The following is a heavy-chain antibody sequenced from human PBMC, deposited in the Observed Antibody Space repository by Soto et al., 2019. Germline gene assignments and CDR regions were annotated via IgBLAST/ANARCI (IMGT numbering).Heavy chain of an antibody. D-gene: IGHD3-22*01. CDR1: GFTFSSYA. CDR2: ISGSGGST. V-gene: IGHV3-23*01. Sequence: PGGSLRLSCAASGFTFSSYAMSWVRQAPGKGLEWASAISGSGGSTYYADSVKGRFTISRDNSKNTLYLQMNSLRAEDTAVYYCAKEYYDSSGYYCYFDYWGQGTLVTVSS. CDR3: AKEYYDSSGYYCYFDY. J-gene: IGHJ4*02.